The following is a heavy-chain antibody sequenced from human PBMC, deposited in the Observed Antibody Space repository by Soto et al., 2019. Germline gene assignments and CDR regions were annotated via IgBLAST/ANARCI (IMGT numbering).Heavy chain of an antibody. V-gene: IGHV4-31*03. Sequence: QVQLQESGPGLVKPSQTLSLTCSVSGGSITSGDYYWSWVRQRPGKGLEWIGYISYSGNFYYTPYLKSRLTISINTTKNQFSLKLSSVTAADTAVYFCARDRPVASRPYYEYYGMDVWGQGTTVTVS. CDR1: GGSITSGDYY. D-gene: IGHD6-6*01. CDR3: ARDRPVASRPYYEYYGMDV. CDR2: ISYSGNF. J-gene: IGHJ6*02.